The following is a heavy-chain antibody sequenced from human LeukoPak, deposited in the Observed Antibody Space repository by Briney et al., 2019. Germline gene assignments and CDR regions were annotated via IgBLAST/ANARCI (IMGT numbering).Heavy chain of an antibody. D-gene: IGHD2-2*02. Sequence: GGSLRLSCAASGLTFSSYAMSWVRQAPGKGLEWVSAISGSGGSTYYADSVKGRFTISRDNSKNTLYLQMNSLRAEDTAVYYCAKDGLKFWDIVVVPAAIPPYYFDYWGQGTLVTVSS. CDR1: GLTFSSYA. CDR3: AKDGLKFWDIVVVPAAIPPYYFDY. CDR2: ISGSGGST. J-gene: IGHJ4*02. V-gene: IGHV3-23*01.